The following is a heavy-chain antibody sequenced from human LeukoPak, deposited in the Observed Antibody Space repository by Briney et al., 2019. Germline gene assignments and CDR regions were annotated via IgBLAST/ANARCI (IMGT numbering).Heavy chain of an antibody. Sequence: SETLSLTCTVSGGSISSSNHYWGWIRQPPGKGLEWIGEINHSGSTYYNPSLKSRVTISVDTSKNQFSLKLSSVTAADTAVYYCARGNSSGWYRNQGYFDYWGQGTLVTVSS. J-gene: IGHJ4*02. V-gene: IGHV4-39*07. CDR2: INHSGST. CDR3: ARGNSSGWYRNQGYFDY. D-gene: IGHD6-19*01. CDR1: GGSISSSNHY.